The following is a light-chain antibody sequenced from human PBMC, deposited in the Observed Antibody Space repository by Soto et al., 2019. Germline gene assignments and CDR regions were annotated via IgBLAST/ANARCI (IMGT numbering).Light chain of an antibody. CDR1: QSISSR. CDR2: DTS. J-gene: IGKJ1*01. Sequence: DIQMTQSPSTLSASVGDRVTITCWASQSISSRLAWYQQKPGKAPKLLIYDTSSLESGVPSRFSGSGSGTEFTLTLSSLQPDDFANYACQQYNSYLSGTFGQGTQVDIK. V-gene: IGKV1-5*01. CDR3: QQYNSYLSGT.